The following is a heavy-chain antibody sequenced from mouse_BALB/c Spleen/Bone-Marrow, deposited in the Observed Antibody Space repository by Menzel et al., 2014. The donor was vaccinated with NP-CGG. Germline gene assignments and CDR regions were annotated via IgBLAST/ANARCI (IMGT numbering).Heavy chain of an antibody. CDR3: ARWSNYYGSSYLAY. Sequence: QVQLQQSGAELVRPGTSVKVSCKASGYAFTNYLIEWVMQRPGQGLEWIGVINPGSGGTNYNEKFKGKATLTADKSSSTAYMQLSSLTSDDSAVYFCARWSNYYGSSYLAYWGQGTLVTVSA. J-gene: IGHJ3*01. CDR1: GYAFTNYL. D-gene: IGHD1-1*01. CDR2: INPGSGGT. V-gene: IGHV1-54*01.